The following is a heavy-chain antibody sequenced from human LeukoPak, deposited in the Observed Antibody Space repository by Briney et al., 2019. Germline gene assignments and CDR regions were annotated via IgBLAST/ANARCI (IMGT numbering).Heavy chain of an antibody. CDR1: GGSISSGSYH. Sequence: PSQTLSLTCTVSGGSISSGSYHWSWIRQPAGKGLEWIGRICTSGSTNYNPSLKSRVTISVDTSKNQFSLKLSSVTAADTAVYYCARIPVGASYFDYWGQGTLVTVSS. V-gene: IGHV4-61*02. D-gene: IGHD1-26*01. CDR3: ARIPVGASYFDY. J-gene: IGHJ4*02. CDR2: ICTSGST.